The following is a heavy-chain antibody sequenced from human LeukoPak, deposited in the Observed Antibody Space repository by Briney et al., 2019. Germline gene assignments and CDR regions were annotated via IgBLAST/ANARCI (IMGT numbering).Heavy chain of an antibody. Sequence: SETLSLTCTVSGYSISSGYYWGWIRQPPGKGLEWIGSIYYSGSTYYNPSLKSRVTTSVDTSKNQFSLKLSSVTAADTAVYYCARSSVIRYYYDSSGYYPYWGQGTLVTASS. CDR1: GYSISSGYY. CDR3: ARSSVIRYYYDSSGYYPY. D-gene: IGHD3-22*01. V-gene: IGHV4-38-2*02. CDR2: IYYSGST. J-gene: IGHJ4*02.